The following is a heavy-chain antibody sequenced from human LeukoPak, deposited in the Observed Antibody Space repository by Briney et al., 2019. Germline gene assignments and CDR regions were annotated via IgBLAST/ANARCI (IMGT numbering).Heavy chain of an antibody. V-gene: IGHV5-51*01. CDR1: GYSLTHFW. D-gene: IGHD5-18*01. Sequence: GESLKNSWKGSGYSLTHFWIGWVRQVPGKSLEWMGIIYPGDSNTRYSPSFQGQVTFSVDKSISTAYLQWSSLKASDTAMYYCARRDGGYNMWGQGTMVAVSS. CDR3: ARRDGGYNM. CDR2: IYPGDSNT. J-gene: IGHJ3*02.